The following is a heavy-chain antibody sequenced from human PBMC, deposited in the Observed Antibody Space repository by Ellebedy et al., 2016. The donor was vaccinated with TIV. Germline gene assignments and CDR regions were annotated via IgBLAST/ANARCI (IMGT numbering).Heavy chain of an antibody. CDR2: ITGSGDGT. J-gene: IGHJ3*02. CDR1: GFTFSSYA. D-gene: IGHD3-3*01. V-gene: IGHV3-23*01. CDR3: AKDSRFPNDVFDI. Sequence: GGSLRLXCAASGFTFSSYAMSWVRPSPGQGLEWVSAITGSGDGTWYADSVKGRFTLSRDNSKNTLYLQMHSLRAEDTAVYYCAKDSRFPNDVFDIWGQGTMVTVSS.